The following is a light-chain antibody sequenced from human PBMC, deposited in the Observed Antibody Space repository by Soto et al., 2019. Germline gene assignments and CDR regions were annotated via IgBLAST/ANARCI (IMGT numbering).Light chain of an antibody. CDR3: QQHNNWPWT. CDR1: QTISSD. J-gene: IGKJ1*01. V-gene: IGKV3-15*01. Sequence: EIVMTQSPATLSVSPGERATLSCRASQTISSDLAWYQQKPGQAPRLLMYGASTRAVGVPARFSGSGSGTEFTLIISSLQSEDFAVYYCQQHNNWPWTFGQGTKVEIK. CDR2: GAS.